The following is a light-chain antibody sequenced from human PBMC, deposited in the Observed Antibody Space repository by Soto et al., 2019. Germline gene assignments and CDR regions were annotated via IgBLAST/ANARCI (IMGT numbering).Light chain of an antibody. CDR1: QSVSSY. Sequence: EIVLTQSSVTLSLSPGERATLSCRASQSVSSYLAWYQQKPGQAPRLLIYDASNRATGIPARFSGSGSGTDFTLTISSLEPEDFAVYYCQQRSSWPSTFGGGTKVDIK. CDR2: DAS. J-gene: IGKJ4*01. V-gene: IGKV3-11*01. CDR3: QQRSSWPST.